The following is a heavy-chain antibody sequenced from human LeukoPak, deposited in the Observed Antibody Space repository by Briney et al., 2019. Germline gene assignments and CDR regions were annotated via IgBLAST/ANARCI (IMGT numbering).Heavy chain of an antibody. CDR3: ARDPGDYVWGSYPQGFDY. Sequence: ASVNVSCKASGYTFTSYGISWVRQAPGQGLEWMGWINPNSGGTNYAQKFQGRVTMTRDTSISTAYMELSRLRSDDTAVYYCARDPGDYVWGSYPQGFDYWGQGTLVTVSS. J-gene: IGHJ4*02. CDR2: INPNSGGT. D-gene: IGHD3-16*02. V-gene: IGHV1-2*02. CDR1: GYTFTSYG.